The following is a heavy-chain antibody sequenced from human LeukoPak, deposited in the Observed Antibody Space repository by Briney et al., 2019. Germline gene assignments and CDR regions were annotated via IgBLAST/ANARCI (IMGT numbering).Heavy chain of an antibody. CDR3: ASRYSSSWFFDY. V-gene: IGHV4-39*07. Sequence: PSETLSLTCTVSGGSISSSSYYWGWIRQPPGKGLEWIGSIYYSGSTYYNPSLKSRVTISVDTSKNQFSLKLSSVTAADTAVYYCASRYSSSWFFDYWGQGTLVTVSS. CDR2: IYYSGST. J-gene: IGHJ4*02. D-gene: IGHD6-13*01. CDR1: GGSISSSSYY.